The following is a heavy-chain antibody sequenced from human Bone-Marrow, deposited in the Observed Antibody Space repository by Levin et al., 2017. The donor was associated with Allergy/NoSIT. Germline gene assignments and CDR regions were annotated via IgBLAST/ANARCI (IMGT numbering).Heavy chain of an antibody. Sequence: PTGGSLRLSCAASGFIFEFYAMHWVRQAPGKGLEWVASTSYDGINQHYTDSVTGRFTISRDNPKNPLYLQMNSLKADDTAVYYCARERDGGGGENGFAFWGQGTLVTVSS. CDR2: TSYDGINQ. J-gene: IGHJ4*02. D-gene: IGHD3-16*01. CDR1: GFIFEFYA. CDR3: ARERDGGGGENGFAF. V-gene: IGHV3-30*04.